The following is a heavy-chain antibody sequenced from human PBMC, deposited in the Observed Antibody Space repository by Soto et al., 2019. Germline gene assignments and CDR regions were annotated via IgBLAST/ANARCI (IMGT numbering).Heavy chain of an antibody. Sequence: EVQLFESGGGLVQPGGYLRLSCAASGFTLSDHYMDWVRQAPAKGLEWVGRSRNKANGYTTEYAASVKGRFTISRDDSRNSLFLQMNSLNTEDTAVYYCTRSDSSGYIQYWGQGTLVTVSS. V-gene: IGHV3-72*01. CDR2: SRNKANGYTT. CDR1: GFTLSDHY. CDR3: TRSDSSGYIQY. D-gene: IGHD3-22*01. J-gene: IGHJ1*01.